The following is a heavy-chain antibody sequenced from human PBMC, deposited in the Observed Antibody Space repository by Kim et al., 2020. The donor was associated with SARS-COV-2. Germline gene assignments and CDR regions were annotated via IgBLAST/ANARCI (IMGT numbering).Heavy chain of an antibody. CDR3: ARSPDIVATISLDY. J-gene: IGHJ4*02. V-gene: IGHV1-3*01. D-gene: IGHD5-12*01. Sequence: ASVKVSCKASGYTFTSYTMHWVRQAPGQRLEWMGWINAGNGNTKYSQKFQGRVTITRDTSAGTVYMELRSLRSEDTAVYYCARSPDIVATISLDYWGQGTLVTVSS. CDR1: GYTFTSYT. CDR2: INAGNGNT.